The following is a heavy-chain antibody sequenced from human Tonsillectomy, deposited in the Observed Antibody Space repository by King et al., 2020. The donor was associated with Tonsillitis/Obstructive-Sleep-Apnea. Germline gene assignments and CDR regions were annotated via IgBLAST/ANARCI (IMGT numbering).Heavy chain of an antibody. Sequence: VQLVESGGGVVQPGGSLRLSCEVSGFTFSDYAMHWVRQAPGKGLEWVAVISKDGSNKNNTDSVKGRFTISRDNSKNTLYLQMNSLRAEDTAVYYCARTRYCDTSRYYRVFDYWGQGTLVTVSS. J-gene: IGHJ4*02. CDR3: ARTRYCDTSRYYRVFDY. CDR1: GFTFSDYA. D-gene: IGHD3-22*01. CDR2: ISKDGSNK. V-gene: IGHV3-30*04.